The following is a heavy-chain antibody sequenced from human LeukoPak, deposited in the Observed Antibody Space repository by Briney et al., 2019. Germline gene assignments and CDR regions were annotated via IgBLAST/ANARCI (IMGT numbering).Heavy chain of an antibody. V-gene: IGHV4-39*01. CDR3: ARQDGSGSYYKMRLDY. D-gene: IGHD3-10*01. CDR1: GRSMSSSYY. CDR2: IYHRGST. J-gene: IGHJ4*02. Sequence: SETLSLTCTVSGRSMSSSYYWGWIRQPPGKGLGWSCNIYHRGSTDSHPSVKSRVTISVDTYKNQFSLKLSSVTAADTAVYYCARQDGSGSYYKMRLDYGGQGTLFTVS.